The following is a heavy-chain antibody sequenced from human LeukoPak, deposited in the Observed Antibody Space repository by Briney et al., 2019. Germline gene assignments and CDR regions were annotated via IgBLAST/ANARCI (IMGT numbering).Heavy chain of an antibody. CDR1: GDSVSSNSAA. J-gene: IGHJ3*02. D-gene: IGHD1-26*01. CDR3: ARGVDEWELLSGAFDI. CDR2: TYYRSKWYN. Sequence: SQTLSLTCAISGDSVSSNSAAWNWIRQSPSRGLEWLGRTYYRSKWYNDYAVSVKSRITINTDTSKNQFSLQLNSVTPEDTAVYYCARGVDEWELLSGAFDIWGQGTMVNVSS. V-gene: IGHV6-1*01.